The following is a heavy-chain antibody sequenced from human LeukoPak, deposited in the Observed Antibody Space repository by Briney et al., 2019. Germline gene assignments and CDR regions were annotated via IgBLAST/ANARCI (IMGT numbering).Heavy chain of an antibody. CDR1: GYTFTSYD. CDR3: ARLFVVVPAALGNYYYYMDV. J-gene: IGHJ6*03. CDR2: MNPNSGNT. Sequence: ASVKVSCKASGYTFTSYDINWVRQATGQGLEWMGWMNPNSGNTGYAQKFQGRVTITRNTSISTAYMELSSLRSEDTAVYYCARLFVVVPAALGNYYYYMDVWGKGTTVTVSS. V-gene: IGHV1-8*03. D-gene: IGHD2-2*01.